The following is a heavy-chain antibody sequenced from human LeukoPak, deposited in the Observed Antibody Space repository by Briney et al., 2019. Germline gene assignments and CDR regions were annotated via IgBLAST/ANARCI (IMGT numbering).Heavy chain of an antibody. D-gene: IGHD3-22*01. Sequence: GESLKISCKGSGYSFTSYWIGWERQMPGKGLEWMGIIYPGDSDTRYSPSFQGQVTISADKSISTAYLQWSSLKASDTAMYYCARGGDYYDSSGYLAFDIWGQGTMVTVSS. CDR2: IYPGDSDT. CDR3: ARGGDYYDSSGYLAFDI. J-gene: IGHJ3*02. CDR1: GYSFTSYW. V-gene: IGHV5-51*01.